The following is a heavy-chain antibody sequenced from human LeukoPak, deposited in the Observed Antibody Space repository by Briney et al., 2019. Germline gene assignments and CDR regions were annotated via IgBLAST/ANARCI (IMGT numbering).Heavy chain of an antibody. Sequence: GGSLRLSCAASGFTFSSYAMHWVRQAPGKGLGWVAVISYDGSNKYYADSVKGRFTISRDNSKNTLYLQMNSLRAEDTAVYYCARSAEGDTAIHLEYWGQGTLVTVSS. CDR2: ISYDGSNK. D-gene: IGHD5-18*01. V-gene: IGHV3-30*04. CDR3: ARSAEGDTAIHLEY. J-gene: IGHJ4*02. CDR1: GFTFSSYA.